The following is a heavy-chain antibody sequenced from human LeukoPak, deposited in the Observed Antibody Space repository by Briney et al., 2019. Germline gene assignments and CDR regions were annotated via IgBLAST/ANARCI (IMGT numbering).Heavy chain of an antibody. CDR1: GFTFSTYA. J-gene: IGHJ4*02. V-gene: IGHV3-23*01. CDR2: FSASGDST. D-gene: IGHD1-26*01. CDR3: ARARTSGSFCDY. Sequence: GGSLRLSCAASGFTFSTYAMTWVRQPPGKGLEWVSTFSASGDSTYYADSVKGRFTISRDNSKNTLYLQINSLRAEDTAVYYCARARTSGSFCDYWGQGTLVTVSS.